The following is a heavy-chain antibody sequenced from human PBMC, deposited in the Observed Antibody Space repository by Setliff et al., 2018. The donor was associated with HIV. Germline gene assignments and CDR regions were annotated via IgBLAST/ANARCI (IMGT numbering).Heavy chain of an antibody. CDR3: ARRGHEVYGYYYYYCYMDV. V-gene: IGHV1-18*01. D-gene: IGHD2-8*01. CDR1: GYTFTSYG. J-gene: IGHJ6*03. Sequence: ASVKVSCKASGYTFTSYGISWVRQAPGQGLEWMGWISAYNGDTNYAQKLQGRVTMTTDTSTSTAYMELRSLRSDDTAVYYCARRGHEVYGYYYYYCYMDVLGKGTTVTVS. CDR2: ISAYNGDT.